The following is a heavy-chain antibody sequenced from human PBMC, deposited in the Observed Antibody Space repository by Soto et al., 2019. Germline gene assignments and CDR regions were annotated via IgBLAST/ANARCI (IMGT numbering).Heavy chain of an antibody. D-gene: IGHD1-7*01. Sequence: SETLSLTCAVYGGSFSGYYWSWIRQPPGKGLEWIGEINHSGSTNYNPSLKSRVTISVDTSKNQFSLKLSSVTAADTAVYYCARVRNWSYALDYWGQGTLVTVSS. CDR1: GGSFSGYY. V-gene: IGHV4-34*01. CDR3: ARVRNWSYALDY. CDR2: INHSGST. J-gene: IGHJ4*02.